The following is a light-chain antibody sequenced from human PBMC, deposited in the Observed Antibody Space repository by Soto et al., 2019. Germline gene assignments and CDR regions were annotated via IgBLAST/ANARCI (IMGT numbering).Light chain of an antibody. CDR3: SSYTISNTLV. CDR1: SSDVGGYDF. CDR2: EVT. V-gene: IGLV2-8*01. J-gene: IGLJ1*01. Sequence: QSALTQPPSASGSPGQSVTISCTGTSSDVGGYDFVSWYQHHPGKAPKLMIYEVTKRPSGVPNRFSGSKSGNTASLTISGLQAEDEADYYCSSYTISNTLVFGSGTKVTVL.